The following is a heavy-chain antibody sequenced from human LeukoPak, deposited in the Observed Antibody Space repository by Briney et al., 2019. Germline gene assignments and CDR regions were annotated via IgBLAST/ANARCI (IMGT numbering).Heavy chain of an antibody. Sequence: GGSLRLSCAASGFTFGSFGIHWGPQAPGKGLEYVSAICSNGGRTYYANSVKGRFTISRDNSRNTLYLQMGSLRAEDMAVYYCATYYYDSGGFHFHHWGQGTLVTVSS. CDR1: GFTFGSFG. CDR2: ICSNGGRT. CDR3: ATYYYDSGGFHFHH. D-gene: IGHD3-22*01. J-gene: IGHJ1*01. V-gene: IGHV3-64*01.